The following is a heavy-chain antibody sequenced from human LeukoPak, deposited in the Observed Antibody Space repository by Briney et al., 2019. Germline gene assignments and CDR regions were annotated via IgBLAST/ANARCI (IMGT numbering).Heavy chain of an antibody. D-gene: IGHD6-19*01. CDR1: GFSFSSYG. J-gene: IGHJ6*02. Sequence: GGCLRLSCAASGFSFSSYGMSWVRQAPGKGLEWGSTISGSGDSTYYADSVKGRFTISRDDSKNTLYLQMNSLSVEDTAVYYCAKDPSLASRWYRVLYYAIDVWGQGTTVTVSS. CDR3: AKDPSLASRWYRVLYYAIDV. CDR2: ISGSGDST. V-gene: IGHV3-23*01.